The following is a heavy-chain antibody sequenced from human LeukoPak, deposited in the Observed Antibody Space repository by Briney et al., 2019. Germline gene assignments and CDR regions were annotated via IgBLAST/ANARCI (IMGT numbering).Heavy chain of an antibody. CDR3: ARVSGDHP. CDR2: ISWNSDII. V-gene: IGHV3-9*01. CDR1: GFIFNDYA. J-gene: IGHJ5*02. D-gene: IGHD4-17*01. Sequence: PGRSLRLSCAASGFIFNDYAMHWVRQAPGKGLEWVSGISWNSDIIDYADSVKGRFTISRDNAKNSLYLQMNSLRAEDTAVYYCARVSGDHPWGQGTLVTVSS.